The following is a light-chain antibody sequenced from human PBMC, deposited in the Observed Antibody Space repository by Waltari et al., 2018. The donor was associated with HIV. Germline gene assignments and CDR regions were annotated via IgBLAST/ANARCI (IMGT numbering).Light chain of an antibody. CDR1: QDIESY. V-gene: IGKV1-8*01. J-gene: IGKJ1*01. CDR2: GGS. CDR3: HQYTDYPWT. Sequence: AIRLTQSPSSLSTATGDRVTITCRASQDIESYLAWYQLKPGKAPKLLIYGGSTLQSGVSSRFNASGSGTDFTLTISCLQSDDFATYYCHQYTDYPWTFGQGTTV.